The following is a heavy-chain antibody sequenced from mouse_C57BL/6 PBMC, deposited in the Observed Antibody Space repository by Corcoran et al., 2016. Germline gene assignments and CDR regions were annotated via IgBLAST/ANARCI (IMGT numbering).Heavy chain of an antibody. Sequence: QVQLQQSGAELARPGASVKLSCKASGYTFTSYGISWVKQRTGQGLEWIGEIYPRSGNTYYNEKFKGKATLTADKSSSTAYMELRSLTSEDSAVYYCARRNYYGSSYYFDCWGQGTTLTVSS. D-gene: IGHD1-1*01. J-gene: IGHJ2*01. V-gene: IGHV1-81*01. CDR2: IYPRSGNT. CDR1: GYTFTSYG. CDR3: ARRNYYGSSYYFDC.